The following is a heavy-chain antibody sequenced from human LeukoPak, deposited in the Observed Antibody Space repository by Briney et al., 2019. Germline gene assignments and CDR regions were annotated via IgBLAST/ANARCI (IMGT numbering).Heavy chain of an antibody. CDR3: ARRGYGSGSFNRYYFDY. CDR2: IYYSGST. Sequence: SETLSLTCTVSGGSISSYYWSWIRQTPGKGLEWIGYIYYSGSTNYNPSLKSRVTISVDTSKNQFSLKLSSVTAADTALYYCARRGYGSGSFNRYYFDYWGQGNLVTVSS. D-gene: IGHD3-10*01. CDR1: GGSISSYY. J-gene: IGHJ4*02. V-gene: IGHV4-59*08.